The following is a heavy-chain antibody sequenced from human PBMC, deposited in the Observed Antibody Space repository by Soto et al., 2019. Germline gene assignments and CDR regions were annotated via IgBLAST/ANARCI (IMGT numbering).Heavy chain of an antibody. CDR2: FSAYNGNT. D-gene: IGHD3-22*01. CDR3: ASCNYYDSSGYYYY. J-gene: IGHJ4*02. Sequence: ASVKVSCKASGYTFTSYGISWVRQAPGQGLEWMGWFSAYNGNTNYAQKLQGRVTMTTDTSTSTAYMELRSLRSDDTAVYYCASCNYYDSSGYYYYWGQGTLVTVSS. CDR1: GYTFTSYG. V-gene: IGHV1-18*04.